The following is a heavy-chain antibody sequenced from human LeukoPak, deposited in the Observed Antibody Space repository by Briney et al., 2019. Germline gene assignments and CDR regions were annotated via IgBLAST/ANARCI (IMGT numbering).Heavy chain of an antibody. J-gene: IGHJ4*02. Sequence: GGSLRLSCAASGFTFSSYAMSWVRQAPGKGLEWVSVIYSGGSTYYADSVKGRFTISRDNSKNTLYLQMNSLRAEDTAVYYCARDLTVAGKSDYWGQGTLVTVSS. CDR1: GFTFSSYA. CDR2: IYSGGST. V-gene: IGHV3-66*01. D-gene: IGHD6-19*01. CDR3: ARDLTVAGKSDY.